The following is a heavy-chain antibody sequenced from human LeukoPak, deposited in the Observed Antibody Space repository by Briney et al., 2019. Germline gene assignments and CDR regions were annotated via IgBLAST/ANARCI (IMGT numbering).Heavy chain of an antibody. CDR3: AKDWTAGNWFDP. J-gene: IGHJ5*02. V-gene: IGHV3-30*18. CDR1: GFTFSSYG. CDR2: ISYDGSNK. D-gene: IGHD3/OR15-3a*01. Sequence: GRSLRLSCAASGFTFSSYGMHWVRQAPGKGLEWVAVISYDGSNKYYADSVKGRSTISRDNSKNTLYLQMNSLRAEDTAVYYCAKDWTAGNWFDPWGQGTLVTVSS.